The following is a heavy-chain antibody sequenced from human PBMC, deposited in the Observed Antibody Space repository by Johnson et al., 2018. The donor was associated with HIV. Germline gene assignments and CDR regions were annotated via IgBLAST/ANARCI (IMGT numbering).Heavy chain of an antibody. CDR1: GFTFSTYG. CDR3: ARDSYDISGQQHDAFDI. CDR2: IRYDGSNK. J-gene: IGHJ3*02. D-gene: IGHD3-22*01. V-gene: IGHV3-30*02. Sequence: QMQLVESGGDLVQPGGSLRLSCAASGFTFSTYGMHWVRQAPGKGLEWVAFIRYDGSNKYYADSVKGRFTISRDNAKNSLYLQMNSLRAEDTAVYYCARDSYDISGQQHDAFDIWGQGTMVTVSS.